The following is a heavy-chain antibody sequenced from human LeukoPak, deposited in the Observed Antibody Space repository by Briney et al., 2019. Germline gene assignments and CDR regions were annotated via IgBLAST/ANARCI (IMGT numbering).Heavy chain of an antibody. D-gene: IGHD4-11*01. V-gene: IGHV1-8*01. Sequence: ASVKVSCKASGYTFTSYDINWVRQATGQGLEWMGWMNPNSGNTGYAQKFQGRVTMTRNTSISTAYMELSSLRSEDTAVYYCARDTIHTVTTNYWGQGTLVTVSS. J-gene: IGHJ4*02. CDR3: ARDTIHTVTTNY. CDR1: GYTFTSYD. CDR2: MNPNSGNT.